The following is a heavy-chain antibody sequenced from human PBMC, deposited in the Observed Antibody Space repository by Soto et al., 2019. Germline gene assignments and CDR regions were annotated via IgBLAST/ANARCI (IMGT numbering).Heavy chain of an antibody. CDR2: ISTSGGST. CDR1: GFTFSSYA. D-gene: IGHD6-13*01. J-gene: IGHJ4*02. V-gene: IGHV3-23*01. Sequence: GGSLRLSCAASGFTFSSYAMSWVRQAPGKGLEWVSEISTSGGSTFYADSVKGRFTIFRDISKNTLYLQMNSLRADDTAVYYCEKQGSSSWYPPFDYWGQGTLVTVSS. CDR3: EKQGSSSWYPPFDY.